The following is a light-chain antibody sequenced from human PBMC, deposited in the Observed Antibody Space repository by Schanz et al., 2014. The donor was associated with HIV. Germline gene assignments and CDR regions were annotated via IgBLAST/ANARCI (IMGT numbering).Light chain of an antibody. CDR3: QQYGSSPTYT. Sequence: EIVLTQSPATLSLSPGERATLSCRASQSVSDNYLAWYQQRPGQAPRLLIYASSSRATGIPDRFSGSGSGTDFTLTITRLEPEDFAVYYCQQYGSSPTYTFGQGTKLEIK. V-gene: IGKV3-20*01. J-gene: IGKJ2*01. CDR1: QSVSDNY. CDR2: ASS.